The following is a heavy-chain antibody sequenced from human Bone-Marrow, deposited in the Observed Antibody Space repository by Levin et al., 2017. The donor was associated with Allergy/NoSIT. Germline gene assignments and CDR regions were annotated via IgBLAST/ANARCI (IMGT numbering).Heavy chain of an antibody. V-gene: IGHV3-23*01. CDR3: AKGVSYSGTYFFDH. Sequence: PGGSLRLSCAASGFTFTNYAMSWVRQAPGKGPEWVSGLSDSGASTYYADSVRGRFTISRDNSINSVYLQMNRLRDDDTAIFYCAKGVSYSGTYFFDHWGHGTHVTVAS. CDR2: LSDSGAST. D-gene: IGHD1-26*01. J-gene: IGHJ4*01. CDR1: GFTFTNYA.